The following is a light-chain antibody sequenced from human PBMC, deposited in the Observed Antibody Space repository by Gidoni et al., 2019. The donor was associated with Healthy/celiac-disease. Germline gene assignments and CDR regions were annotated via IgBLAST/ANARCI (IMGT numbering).Light chain of an antibody. CDR1: QSISSW. J-gene: IGKJ2*04. CDR2: KAS. CDR3: QQYEGS. Sequence: DIQMTQSPSTLSASVGDRVTITCRASQSISSWLAWYQQKPGKAPKLLIYKASSLESGVPSRFSGSGSGTEFTLTISSLQPDDFATYYCQQYEGSFXQXTKLEIK. V-gene: IGKV1-5*03.